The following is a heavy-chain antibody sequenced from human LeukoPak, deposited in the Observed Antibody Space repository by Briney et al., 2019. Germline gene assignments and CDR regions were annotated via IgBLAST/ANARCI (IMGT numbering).Heavy chain of an antibody. CDR1: GFTFDDYG. Sequence: GGSLRLSCAASGFTFDDYGMSWVRQAPGKGLEWVSGINWNGGSTGYADSVKGRFTISRDNAKNSLYLQRNSLRAEDTALYYCARAEGNYYDSSTGDYWGQGTLVTVSS. CDR2: INWNGGST. CDR3: ARAEGNYYDSSTGDY. D-gene: IGHD3-22*01. J-gene: IGHJ4*02. V-gene: IGHV3-20*04.